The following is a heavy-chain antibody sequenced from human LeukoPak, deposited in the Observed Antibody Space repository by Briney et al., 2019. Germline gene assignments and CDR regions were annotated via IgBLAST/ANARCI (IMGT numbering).Heavy chain of an antibody. D-gene: IGHD6-13*01. CDR1: GYSFTSYW. V-gene: IGHV5-51*01. CDR2: IYPGDSDT. CDR3: ARHAGGSSSSWYEVFDY. J-gene: IGHJ4*02. Sequence: GESLKISCKGSGYSFTSYWIGWVRQMPGKGLEWMGIIYPGDSDTRYSPSLQGHVTISADKSISTAYLQWSSLKASDTAIYYCARHAGGSSSSWYEVFDYWGQGTLVTVSS.